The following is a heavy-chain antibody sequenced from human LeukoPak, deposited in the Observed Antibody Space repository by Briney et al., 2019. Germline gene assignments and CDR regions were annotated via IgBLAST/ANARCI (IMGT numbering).Heavy chain of an antibody. J-gene: IGHJ4*02. CDR2: ISYDGSNK. D-gene: IGHD2-21*02. V-gene: IGHV3-30*18. Sequence: GRSLRLSCAASGFTFSSYGMHWVRQAPGKGLEWVAVISYDGSNKYYADSVKGRFTISRDNSKNPLYLQMNSLRAEDTAVYYCAKGGLHIVVVTALDYWGQGTLVTVSS. CDR3: AKGGLHIVVVTALDY. CDR1: GFTFSSYG.